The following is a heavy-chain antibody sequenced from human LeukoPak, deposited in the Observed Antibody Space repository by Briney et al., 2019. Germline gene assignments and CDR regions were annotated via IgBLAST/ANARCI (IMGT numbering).Heavy chain of an antibody. CDR3: ATRFSRARDNWFDP. CDR1: GGSISSSSYY. V-gene: IGHV4-39*01. D-gene: IGHD2-2*01. Sequence: SETLSLTCTVSGGSISSSSYYWGWIRQPPGKGLEWIRSTYYSGSTYYNPSLKSRVTISVDTSKNQFSLKLSSVTAADTAVYYCATRFSRARDNWFDPWGQGTLVTVSS. CDR2: TYYSGST. J-gene: IGHJ5*02.